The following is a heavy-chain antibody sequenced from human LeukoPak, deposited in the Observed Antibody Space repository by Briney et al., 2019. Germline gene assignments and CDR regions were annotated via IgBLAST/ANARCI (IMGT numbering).Heavy chain of an antibody. CDR2: ISYDGSNK. V-gene: IGHV3-30*01. Sequence: PRGSLRLSCAASGFTFSSYAMHWVRQAPGKGLEWVAVISYDGSNKYYADSVKGRFTISRDNSKNTLYLQMNSLRAEDTAVYYCARGQEMATILVDYWGQGTLVTVSS. CDR3: ARGQEMATILVDY. J-gene: IGHJ4*02. CDR1: GFTFSSYA. D-gene: IGHD5-24*01.